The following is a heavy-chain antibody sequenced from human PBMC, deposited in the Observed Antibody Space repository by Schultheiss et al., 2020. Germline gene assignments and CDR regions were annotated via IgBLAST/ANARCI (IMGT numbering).Heavy chain of an antibody. CDR3: ARGVIRGYCSGGSCYGHWFDP. J-gene: IGHJ5*02. Sequence: SQTLSLTCIVSDGSISSASYHWNWIRQPAGKGLEWIGRIYTSGSTNYNPSLKSRVTISVDTSKNQFSLKLSSVTAADTAVYYCARGVIRGYCSGGSCYGHWFDPWGQGTLVTVSS. V-gene: IGHV4-61*02. CDR2: IYTSGST. CDR1: DGSISSASYH. D-gene: IGHD2-15*01.